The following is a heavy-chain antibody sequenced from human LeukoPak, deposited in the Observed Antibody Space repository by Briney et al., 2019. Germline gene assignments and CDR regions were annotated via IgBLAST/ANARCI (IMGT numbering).Heavy chain of an antibody. CDR2: ISSSSSYI. J-gene: IGHJ4*02. CDR1: GFTFSSYS. CDR3: ARDLGSGRYYDSSGFDY. D-gene: IGHD3-22*01. Sequence: PGGSLRLSCAASGFTFSSYSMNWVRQAPGKGLEWVSSISSSSSYIYYADSVKGRFTISRDNAKNSLYLQMNSLRAEDTAVYYCARDLGSGRYYDSSGFDYWGQGTLVTVSS. V-gene: IGHV3-21*01.